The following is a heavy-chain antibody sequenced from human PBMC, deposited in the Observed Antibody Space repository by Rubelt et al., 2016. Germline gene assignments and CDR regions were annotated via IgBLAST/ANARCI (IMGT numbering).Heavy chain of an antibody. CDR1: GFTFSSYG. CDR2: LYSGGAA. D-gene: IGHD3-3*01. CDR3: ARDPDDFWSGYWDY. J-gene: IGHJ4*02. V-gene: IGHV3-NL1*01. Sequence: EFGGGVVQPGRSLRLSCAASGFTFSSYGMHWVRQAPGKGLEWVSVLYSGGAAYYAGSVKGRFTISRDSSKNTLYLQMNSLRAEDTAVYYCARDPDDFWSGYWDYWGQGTLITVSS.